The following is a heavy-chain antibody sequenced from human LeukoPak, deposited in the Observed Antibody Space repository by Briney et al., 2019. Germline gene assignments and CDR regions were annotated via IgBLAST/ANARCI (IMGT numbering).Heavy chain of an antibody. CDR3: ARHLRAGSPLFDY. CDR2: IYSSGST. Sequence: SETLSLTCTVSGGSISSYYWSWIRQPPGKGLEWIGYIYSSGSTNYNPSLKGRVTISVDTSKNQFSLKLSSVTAADTAVYYCARHLRAGSPLFDYWGQGTLVTVSS. J-gene: IGHJ4*02. V-gene: IGHV4-4*09. CDR1: GGSISSYY. D-gene: IGHD1-26*01.